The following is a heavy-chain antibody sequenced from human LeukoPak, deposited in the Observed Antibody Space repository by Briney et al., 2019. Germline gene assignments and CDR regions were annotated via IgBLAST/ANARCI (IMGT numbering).Heavy chain of an antibody. CDR2: ISGSGTT. D-gene: IGHD3-10*01. CDR1: GFTFSKFA. Sequence: GGSLRLSCAASGFTFSKFAMTWVRQAPGKGLEWVSSISGSGTTYYADSVKGRFTVSRDNSKNTLYLQVNSLRAEGTALYYCAKDPMVRGSTYDYWGQGTLVTVSS. V-gene: IGHV3-23*01. J-gene: IGHJ4*02. CDR3: AKDPMVRGSTYDY.